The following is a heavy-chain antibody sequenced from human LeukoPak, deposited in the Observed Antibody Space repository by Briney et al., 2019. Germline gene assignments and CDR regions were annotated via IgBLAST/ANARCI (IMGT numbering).Heavy chain of an antibody. D-gene: IGHD3-10*01. CDR2: INPNSGGT. J-gene: IGHJ4*02. Sequence: ASVTVSCKASGYTFTGYYMEWVRQAPGQGLEWMGWINPNSGGTKYEQKFQGRVTMTRDTSISTAYMELSRLRSDDTAVYYCARTLHITMVRGVPYYFDYWGQGTLVTVSS. CDR1: GYTFTGYY. CDR3: ARTLHITMVRGVPYYFDY. V-gene: IGHV1-2*02.